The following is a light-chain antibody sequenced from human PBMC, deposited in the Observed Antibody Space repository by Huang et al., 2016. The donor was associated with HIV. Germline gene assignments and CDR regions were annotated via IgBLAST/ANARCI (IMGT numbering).Light chain of an antibody. J-gene: IGKJ5*01. V-gene: IGKV1-39*01. Sequence: DIQVTQSPSSLSASVGDRVTITSRASQPINTYLNWYQQKPGKAPKLLIYDSSTLQSGVPSRFSGSGSGTDFTLTISSLQPEDFATYYCQQSYSMPITFGLGTRLEI. CDR2: DSS. CDR1: QPINTY. CDR3: QQSYSMPIT.